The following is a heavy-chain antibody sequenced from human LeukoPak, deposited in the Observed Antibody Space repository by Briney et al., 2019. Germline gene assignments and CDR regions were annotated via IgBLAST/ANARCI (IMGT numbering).Heavy chain of an antibody. CDR3: ARPAGVPR. Sequence: GESLKISCKGSGHSFTTDWIGWVRQMPGKGLEWMGIIFPADSDTRYSPSFQGQVTISADKSISTAYLQWDSLKASDTAMYYCARPAGVPRWGQGTPVTVSS. CDR2: IFPADSDT. D-gene: IGHD3-10*01. J-gene: IGHJ4*02. CDR1: GHSFTTDW. V-gene: IGHV5-51*01.